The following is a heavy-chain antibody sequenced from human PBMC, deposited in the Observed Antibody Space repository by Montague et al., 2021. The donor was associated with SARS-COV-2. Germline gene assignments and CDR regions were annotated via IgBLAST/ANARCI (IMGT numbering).Heavy chain of an antibody. D-gene: IGHD4-23*01. V-gene: IGHV4-34*01. Sequence: SETLSLICAVYGGSFSGYYWTWIRQSPGKGLALIAEINHSGSTNSIFNPSLRSRVTISVDTSKSQFSLKLSSVTAADTGVYYCARWDPQTLTMIGLRGKSASDYWGQGTLVTVSS. CDR3: ARWDPQTLTMIGLRGKSASDY. J-gene: IGHJ4*02. CDR2: INHSGST. CDR1: GGSFSGYY.